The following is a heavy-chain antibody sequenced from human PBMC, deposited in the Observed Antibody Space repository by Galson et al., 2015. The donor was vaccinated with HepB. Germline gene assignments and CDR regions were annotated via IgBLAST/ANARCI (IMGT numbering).Heavy chain of an antibody. CDR1: GYTFTAYY. CDR3: ARDIMSGYYDSGGNYYSHEFDY. Sequence: SVKVSCKASGYTFTAYYMHWVRQAPGQGLEWMGWINPNSGGTNYAQKFQGRVTLTRDTSISTAYMELGRLRSDDTAVYFCARDIMSGYYDSGGNYYSHEFDYWGQGTLVTVSS. V-gene: IGHV1-2*02. D-gene: IGHD3-22*01. CDR2: INPNSGGT. J-gene: IGHJ4*02.